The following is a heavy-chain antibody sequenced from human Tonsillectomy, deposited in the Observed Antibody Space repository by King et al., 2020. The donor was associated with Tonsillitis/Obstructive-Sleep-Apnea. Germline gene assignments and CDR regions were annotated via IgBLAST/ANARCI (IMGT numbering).Heavy chain of an antibody. Sequence: TLKESGPVLVKPPETLTLTCTVSGFSLSHDKMGVSWIRQRPGKALEWLAHIFSNDEKSYNTSLKSRLTISKDTSKSQVALTMTTMDPVDTATYYCARIYGGYTLYGFDHWGQGTLVTVSS. D-gene: IGHD5-12*01. V-gene: IGHV2-26*01. CDR1: GFSLSHDKMG. J-gene: IGHJ5*02. CDR3: ARIYGGYTLYGFDH. CDR2: IFSNDEK.